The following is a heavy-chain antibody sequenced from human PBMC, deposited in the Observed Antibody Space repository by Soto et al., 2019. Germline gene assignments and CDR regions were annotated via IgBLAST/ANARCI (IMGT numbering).Heavy chain of an antibody. CDR2: ISYDGSNK. CDR3: ATTNSSGWYMVY. Sequence: PGGSLRLSCAASGFTFSSYGMHWVRQAPGKGLEWVAVISYDGSNKYYADSVKGRFTISRDNSKNTLYLQMNSLRAEDTAVYYCATTNSSGWYMVYWGQGTLVTV. V-gene: IGHV3-30*03. J-gene: IGHJ4*02. CDR1: GFTFSSYG. D-gene: IGHD6-19*01.